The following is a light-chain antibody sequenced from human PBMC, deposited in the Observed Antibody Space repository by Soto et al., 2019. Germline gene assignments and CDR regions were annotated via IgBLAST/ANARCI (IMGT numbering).Light chain of an antibody. J-gene: IGLJ2*01. CDR1: SSNIGAGYD. CDR2: VNS. Sequence: QPVLTQPPSVSGAPGQRITISCTGSSSNIGAGYDVHWYQQLPGTAPKLLIYVNSNRPSGVPDRFSGSKSGTSASLAITGLQAEDEADYYCQSYDSSLSAVFGGGTKLTVL. CDR3: QSYDSSLSAV. V-gene: IGLV1-40*01.